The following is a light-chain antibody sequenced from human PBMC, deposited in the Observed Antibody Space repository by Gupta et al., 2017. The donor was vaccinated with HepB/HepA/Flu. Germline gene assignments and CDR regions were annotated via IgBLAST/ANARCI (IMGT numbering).Light chain of an antibody. J-gene: IGKJ5*01. Sequence: EIVLTQSPATLSLSPGERATLSCRASQSVWSYLAWYQQKLGQAPRLLIYDTSKRATGIPARFNGIGSGTDFTLTMSNLETEDFAIYYCQQLYSGPRITFRQWARLKMK. CDR1: QSVWSY. CDR2: DTS. V-gene: IGKV3-11*01. CDR3: QQLYSGPRIT.